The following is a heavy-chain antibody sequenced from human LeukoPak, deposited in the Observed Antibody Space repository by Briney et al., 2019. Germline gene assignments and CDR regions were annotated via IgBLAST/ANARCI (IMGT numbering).Heavy chain of an antibody. V-gene: IGHV3-15*07. CDR1: GFTFSNAW. D-gene: IGHD2-8*01. J-gene: IGHJ6*02. CDR3: TTDLMSFYYYGMDV. CDR2: IKSKTDGGTT. Sequence: GGSLRLSCAASGFTFSNAWMNWVRQAPGKGLEWVDRIKSKTDGGTTDYAAPVKGRFTISRDDSKNTLYLQMNSLKTEDTAVYYCTTDLMSFYYYGMDVWGQGTTVTVSS.